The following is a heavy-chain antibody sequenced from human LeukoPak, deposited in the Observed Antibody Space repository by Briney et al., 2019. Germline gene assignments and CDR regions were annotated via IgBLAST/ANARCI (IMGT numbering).Heavy chain of an antibody. CDR3: AKKTGSSGAYFDY. D-gene: IGHD6-19*01. CDR1: GFTFSSYA. Sequence: GGSLRLSCAASGFTFSSYAMSWVRQAPGKGLEWVSAISGSGGSTYYADSVKGRFTISRDNSKNTLYLQMSSLRAEDTAVYYCAKKTGSSGAYFDYWGQGTLVTVSS. CDR2: ISGSGGST. J-gene: IGHJ4*02. V-gene: IGHV3-23*01.